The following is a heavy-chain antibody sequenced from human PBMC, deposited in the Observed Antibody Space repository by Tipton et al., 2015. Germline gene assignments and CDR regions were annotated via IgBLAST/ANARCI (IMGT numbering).Heavy chain of an antibody. CDR1: SDSISKYY. CDR2: IQYSGST. Sequence: TLSLTCTVSSDSISKYYWSWIRQPPGKELEWIGYIQYSGSTNYNPSLKSRVTISVDTSKTQFSLKMKSVTATDTAVYYCARARGRHGGLVDSWGQGTLVTVSS. CDR3: ARARGRHGGLVDS. V-gene: IGHV4-59*01. D-gene: IGHD4-23*01. J-gene: IGHJ4*02.